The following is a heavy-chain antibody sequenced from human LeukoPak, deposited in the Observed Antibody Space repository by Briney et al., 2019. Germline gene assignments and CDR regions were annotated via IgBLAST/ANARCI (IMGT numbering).Heavy chain of an antibody. J-gene: IGHJ4*02. CDR1: GYTFTGYY. CDR3: ARDPEYYYDSSGYYQDY. Sequence: ASVKVSCKASGYTFTGYYMHWVRQAPGQGLEWRGIINPSGGSTSYAQKFQGRVTMTRDTSTSTVYMELSSLRSEDTAVYYCARDPEYYYDSSGYYQDYWGQGTLVTVSS. V-gene: IGHV1-46*01. D-gene: IGHD3-22*01. CDR2: INPSGGST.